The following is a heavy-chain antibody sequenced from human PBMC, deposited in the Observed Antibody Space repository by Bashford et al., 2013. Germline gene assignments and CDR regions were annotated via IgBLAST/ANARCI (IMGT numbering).Heavy chain of an antibody. J-gene: IGHJ1*01. CDR1: WVRSVVTT. CDR3: ATIATGSSSLYFQH. CDR2: INHSGST. Sequence: SSEYPVPHLRCLWWVRSVVTTGAGSASPRKGLEWIGEINHSGSTNYNPSLKSRVTISIDTSKNQFSLKLRSVTAADTALYYCATIATGSSSLYFQHWGQGTLVTVSS. V-gene: IGHV4-34*01. D-gene: IGHD6-13*01.